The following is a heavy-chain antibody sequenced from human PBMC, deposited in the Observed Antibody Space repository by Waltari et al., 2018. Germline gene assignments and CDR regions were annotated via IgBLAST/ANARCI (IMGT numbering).Heavy chain of an antibody. V-gene: IGHV3-43*01. CDR3: ARDPTQGRAYFDN. Sequence: EVQLVESGGGVMKPGGSLRLSCAASGFTFHDYTLHWVRQPPGKGLGWVLLITGAGSSTFYADSVKGRFTISRDNSRNSLYLQMDSLRTEDTALYYCARDPTQGRAYFDNWGQGTPVTVSS. J-gene: IGHJ4*02. CDR2: ITGAGSST. CDR1: GFTFHDYT.